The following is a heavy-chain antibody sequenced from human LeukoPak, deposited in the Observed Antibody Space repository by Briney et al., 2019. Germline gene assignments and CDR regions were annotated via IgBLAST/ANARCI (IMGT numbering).Heavy chain of an antibody. CDR3: AAGSPKAGFFDY. Sequence: SETLSLTCTVSGGSISSYYWSWIRQPPGKGLEWIGYIYYSGSTNYNPSLKSRVTISVDTSKNQFSLKLSSVTAADTAVYYCAAGSPKAGFFDYWGQGTLVTVSS. CDR1: GGSISSYY. V-gene: IGHV4-59*01. CDR2: IYYSGST. D-gene: IGHD3-10*01. J-gene: IGHJ4*02.